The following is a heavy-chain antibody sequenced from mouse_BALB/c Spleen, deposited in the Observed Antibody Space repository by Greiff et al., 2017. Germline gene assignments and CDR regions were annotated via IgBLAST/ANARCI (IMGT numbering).Heavy chain of an antibody. D-gene: IGHD2-14*01. CDR2: IYPGDGST. J-gene: IGHJ3*01. V-gene: IGHV1S56*01. CDR1: GYTFTSYD. CDR3: ARSARYDVGFAY. Sequence: QVQLQQSGPELVKPGALVKLSCKASGYTFTSYDINWVKQRPGQGLEWIGWIYPGDGSTKYNEKLTGKATLTADNSSSTAYMQLSSLTSENSAVYFFARSARYDVGFAYWGQGTLVTVSA.